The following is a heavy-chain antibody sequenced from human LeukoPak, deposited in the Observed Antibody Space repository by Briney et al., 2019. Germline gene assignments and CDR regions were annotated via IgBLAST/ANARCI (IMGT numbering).Heavy chain of an antibody. CDR1: GGSISSYY. V-gene: IGHV4-59*01. D-gene: IGHD2-2*01. J-gene: IGHJ5*02. CDR2: IYYSGST. CDR3: ARTIQGVVPAAGSPWFDP. Sequence: SETLSLTCTVSGGSISSYYWSWIRQPPGKGLEWIGCIYYSGSTNYNPSLKSRVTISVDTSKNQFSLRLSSVTAADTAVYYCARTIQGVVPAAGSPWFDPWGQGTLVTVSS.